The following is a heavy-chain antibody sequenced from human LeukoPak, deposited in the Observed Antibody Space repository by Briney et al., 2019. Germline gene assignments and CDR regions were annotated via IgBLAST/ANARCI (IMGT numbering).Heavy chain of an antibody. V-gene: IGHV4-61*02. CDR1: GGSISSGSYY. CDR2: IYTSGST. D-gene: IGHD3-22*01. J-gene: IGHJ4*02. Sequence: SETLSLTCTVSGGSISSGSYYWSWIRQPAGKGLEWIGRIYTSGSTNYNPSLKSRVTISVDTSKNQFSLKLSSVTAADTAVCYCARGYDYYDSSGYSFDYWGQGTLVTVSS. CDR3: ARGYDYYDSSGYSFDY.